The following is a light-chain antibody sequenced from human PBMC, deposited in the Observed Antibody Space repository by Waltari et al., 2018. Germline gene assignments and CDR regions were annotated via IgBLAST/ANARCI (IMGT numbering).Light chain of an antibody. CDR2: DVT. V-gene: IGLV2-11*01. Sequence: QSALTQPRSVSGSPGQSVTISCTGTSSDVGGYNYVSWYQHHPGKAPKLIIYDVTKRPSGVPDRFSASKSDNTASLTISGLQAEDEADYYCSSHTATVPHVFGTGTRVTVV. CDR3: SSHTATVPHV. J-gene: IGLJ1*01. CDR1: SSDVGGYNY.